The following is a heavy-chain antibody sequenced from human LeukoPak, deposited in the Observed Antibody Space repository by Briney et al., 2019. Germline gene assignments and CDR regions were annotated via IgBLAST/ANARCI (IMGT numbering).Heavy chain of an antibody. CDR3: AKDQFSH. V-gene: IGHV3-30*18. CDR2: ISYDGSNK. CDR1: GFTFSSYG. Sequence: PWRSLRLSCAASGFTFSSYGMHWVRQAPGKGLEWVAVISYDGSNKYYADSVKGRFTISRDNSKNTLYLQMNSLRAEDTAVYYCAKDQFSHWGQGTLVTVSS. J-gene: IGHJ4*02.